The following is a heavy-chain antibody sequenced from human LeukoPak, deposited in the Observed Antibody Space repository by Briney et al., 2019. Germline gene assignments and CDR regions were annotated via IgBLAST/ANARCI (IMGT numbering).Heavy chain of an antibody. V-gene: IGHV1-69*04. CDR3: AREEWLRFSYYYGMDV. Sequence: SAKVSCKASGGTFSSYAISWVRQAPGQGLEWMGRIIPILGIANYAQKFQGRVTITADKSTSTAYMELSSLRSEDTAVYYCAREEWLRFSYYYGMDVWGQGTTVTVSS. D-gene: IGHD5-12*01. CDR1: GGTFSSYA. CDR2: IIPILGIA. J-gene: IGHJ6*02.